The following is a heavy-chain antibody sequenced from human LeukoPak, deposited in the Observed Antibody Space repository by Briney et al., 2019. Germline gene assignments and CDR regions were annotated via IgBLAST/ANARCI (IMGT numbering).Heavy chain of an antibody. D-gene: IGHD2-21*01. CDR1: GFTFSGYW. J-gene: IGHJ4*02. Sequence: GGSLRLSCAASGFTFSGYWMSWVRQAPGKGLEWVANIKRDGSEKYYVDSVKGRFTISRDNAKNSLYLQMNSLRAEDTAVYYCARGGGERYWGQGTLVTVSS. CDR3: ARGGGERY. CDR2: IKRDGSEK. V-gene: IGHV3-7*01.